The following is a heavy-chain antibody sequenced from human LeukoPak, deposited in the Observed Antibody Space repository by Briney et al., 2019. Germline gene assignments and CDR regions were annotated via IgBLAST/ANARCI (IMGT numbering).Heavy chain of an antibody. CDR3: ARDYGDYVTGIDY. Sequence: SETLSLTCTVSGGSISSYYWSWIRQPPGKGLEWIGSIYYSGSTYYNPSLKSRVTISVDTSKNQFSLKLSSVTAADTAVYYCARDYGDYVTGIDYWGQGTLVTVSS. CDR1: GGSISSYY. D-gene: IGHD4-17*01. CDR2: IYYSGST. V-gene: IGHV4-39*01. J-gene: IGHJ4*02.